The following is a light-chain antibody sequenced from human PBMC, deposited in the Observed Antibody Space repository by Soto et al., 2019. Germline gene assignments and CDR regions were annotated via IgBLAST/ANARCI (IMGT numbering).Light chain of an antibody. J-gene: IGKJ5*01. CDR1: QSVSSD. Sequence: EIVMTQSPATLSVSPGERATLSCRASQSVSSDLAWYQQKPGQSPRLLIYGAFTRATGFPARFSGSGSGTDFTLTISSLEPEDSAVYYCEQYGSSPITFGQGTRLEI. CDR3: EQYGSSPIT. CDR2: GAF. V-gene: IGKV3-15*01.